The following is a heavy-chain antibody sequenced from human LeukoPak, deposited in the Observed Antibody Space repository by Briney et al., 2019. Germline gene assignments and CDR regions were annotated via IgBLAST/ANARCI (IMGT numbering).Heavy chain of an antibody. D-gene: IGHD6-19*01. J-gene: IGHJ5*02. CDR2: TYYRSKWYN. Sequence: SQTLSLTCAISVDSVSSNSAAWNWIRQSPWRGLEWLGRTYYRSKWYNDYAVSVKSRITINPDTSKNQFSLQLNSVAPEDTAVYYCARDLSLTYSSGWYWFDPWGQGTLVTVSS. CDR1: VDSVSSNSAA. CDR3: ARDLSLTYSSGWYWFDP. V-gene: IGHV6-1*01.